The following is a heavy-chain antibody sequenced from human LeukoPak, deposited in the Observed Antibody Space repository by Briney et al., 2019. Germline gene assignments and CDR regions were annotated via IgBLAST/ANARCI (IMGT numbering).Heavy chain of an antibody. CDR3: AKDRTTMTNYFDY. J-gene: IGHJ4*02. Sequence: GGSLRLSCAASGFTFSSYWMHWVRQAPGKGLEWASAISGSGGNTYYADSVKGRFTISRDNSKNTLYLQMNSLRAEDTAVYYCAKDRTTMTNYFDYWGQGTLVTVSS. CDR1: GFTFSSYW. CDR2: ISGSGGNT. D-gene: IGHD3-22*01. V-gene: IGHV3-23*01.